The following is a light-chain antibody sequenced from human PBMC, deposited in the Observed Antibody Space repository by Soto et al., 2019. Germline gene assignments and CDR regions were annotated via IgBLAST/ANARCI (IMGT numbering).Light chain of an antibody. J-gene: IGKJ1*01. CDR1: QSVSSN. CDR2: GAS. CDR3: QQYSNWRWT. Sequence: EIVMTQSPATLSVSPGQRATLSCRASQSVSSNLAWYQQKPGQTPRLLIYGASTRATGISARFSGSGSGTEFTLTISSLQSEDFAVYYCQQYSNWRWTFGQGTKV. V-gene: IGKV3-15*01.